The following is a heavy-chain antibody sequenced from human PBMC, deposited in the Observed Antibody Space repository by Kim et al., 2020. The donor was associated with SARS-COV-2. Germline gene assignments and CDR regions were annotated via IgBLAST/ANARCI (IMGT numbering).Heavy chain of an antibody. CDR1: GYSFTSYW. V-gene: IGHV5-10-1*01. D-gene: IGHD6-13*01. CDR2: IDPSDSYT. CDR3: ARQGSSWDNWFDP. J-gene: IGHJ5*02. Sequence: GESLKISCKGSGYSFTSYWISWVRQMPGKGLEWMGRIDPSDSYTNYSPSFQGHVTISADKSISTAYLQWSSLKASDTAMYYCARQGSSWDNWFDPWGQGTLVTVSS.